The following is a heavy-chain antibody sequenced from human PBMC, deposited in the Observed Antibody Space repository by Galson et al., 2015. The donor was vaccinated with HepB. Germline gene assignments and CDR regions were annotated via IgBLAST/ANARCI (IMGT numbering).Heavy chain of an antibody. D-gene: IGHD6-13*01. CDR1: GFTFSSYA. J-gene: IGHJ3*02. Sequence: LRLSCAASGFTFSSYAMHWVRQAPGKGLEWVAVISYDGSNKYYADSVKGRFTISRDNSKNTLYLQMNSLRAEDTAVYYCARDQAAARAFDIWGQGTMVTVSS. V-gene: IGHV3-30-3*01. CDR2: ISYDGSNK. CDR3: ARDQAAARAFDI.